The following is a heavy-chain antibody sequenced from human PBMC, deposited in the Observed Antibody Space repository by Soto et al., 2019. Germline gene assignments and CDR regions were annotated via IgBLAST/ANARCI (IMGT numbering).Heavy chain of an antibody. V-gene: IGHV3-33*01. J-gene: IGHJ4*02. CDR2: IWYDGSNK. CDR3: ARDGYGSGSYYIDY. Sequence: QVQLVESGGGVVQPGRSLRLSCAASGFTFSSYGMHWVRQAPGKGLEWVAVIWYDGSNKYYADSVKGRFTIARDNSKNTLDVQMNSLRAEDTAVYYCARDGYGSGSYYIDYWGQGTLVTVSS. CDR1: GFTFSSYG. D-gene: IGHD3-10*01.